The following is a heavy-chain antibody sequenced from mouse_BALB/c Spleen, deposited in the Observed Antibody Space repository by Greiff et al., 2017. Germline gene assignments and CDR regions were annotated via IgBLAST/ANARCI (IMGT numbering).Heavy chain of an antibody. Sequence: VQLQQSGAELVRPGTSVKISCKASGYTFTNYWLGWVKQRPGHGLEWIGDIYPGGGYTNYNEKFKGKATLTADTSSSTAYMQLSSLTSEDSAVYFCARDYGNYVGYAMDYWGQGTSVTVSS. CDR1: GYTFTNYW. V-gene: IGHV1-63*02. J-gene: IGHJ4*01. D-gene: IGHD2-1*01. CDR3: ARDYGNYVGYAMDY. CDR2: IYPGGGYT.